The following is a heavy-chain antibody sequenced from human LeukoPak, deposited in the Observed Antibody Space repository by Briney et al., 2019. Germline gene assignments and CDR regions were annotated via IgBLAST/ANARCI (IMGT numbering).Heavy chain of an antibody. V-gene: IGHV3-48*02. J-gene: IGHJ4*02. Sequence: GGSLRLSCAASGFTFSSYSMNWVRQAPGKGLEWVSYISSSSSTIYYADSVKGRFTISRDNAKNSLYLQMNSLRDEDTAVYYRARGGYYDILTGYQDYFDYWGQGTLVTVSS. CDR1: GFTFSSYS. CDR2: ISSSSSTI. CDR3: ARGGYYDILTGYQDYFDY. D-gene: IGHD3-9*01.